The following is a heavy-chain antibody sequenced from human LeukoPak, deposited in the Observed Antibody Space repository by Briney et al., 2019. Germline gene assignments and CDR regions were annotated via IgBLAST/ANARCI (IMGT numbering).Heavy chain of an antibody. CDR2: IIPILGIA. D-gene: IGHD3-3*01. CDR1: GGTFSSYT. CDR3: ASGTYYDFWSGYRLDY. Sequence: SVKVSCKASGGTFSSYTISWVRQAPGQGLEWMGRIIPILGIANYAQKFQGRVTITADKSASTAYMELSSLRSEDTAVYYCASGTYYDFWSGYRLDYWGQGTLVTVSS. J-gene: IGHJ4*02. V-gene: IGHV1-69*02.